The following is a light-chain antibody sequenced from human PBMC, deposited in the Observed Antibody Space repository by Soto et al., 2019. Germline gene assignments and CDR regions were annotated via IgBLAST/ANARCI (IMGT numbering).Light chain of an antibody. CDR3: QQSYILPRT. V-gene: IGKV1-39*01. CDR1: QSISTN. Sequence: IQMTQSPSSLPASVGDRVTITCRASQSISTNLNWYQQKPGKAPKVLIYGASSLRSGVPSRFSGSRSVTDFTLTINSLQPEDFATYFCQQSYILPRTFGGGTRVEI. CDR2: GAS. J-gene: IGKJ4*01.